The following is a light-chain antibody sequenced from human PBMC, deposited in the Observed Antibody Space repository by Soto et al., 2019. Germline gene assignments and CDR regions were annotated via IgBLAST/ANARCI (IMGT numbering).Light chain of an antibody. CDR1: SSDIGGCNY. CDR3: SSYTGCSIPTYV. J-gene: IGLJ1*01. V-gene: IGLV2-14*01. CDR2: DVS. Sequence: QSVLTQPASVSGSPGQSITISCTGTSSDIGGCNYVSWYQQHPGKAPKLMIYDVSNRPSGVSNRFSGSKSGNTASLTISGLQAEDEADFYCSSYTGCSIPTYVFGTGTKVTVL.